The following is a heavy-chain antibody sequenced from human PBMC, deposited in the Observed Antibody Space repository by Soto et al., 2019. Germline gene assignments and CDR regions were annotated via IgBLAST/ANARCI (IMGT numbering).Heavy chain of an antibody. CDR1: GGSISSGGYS. CDR3: ARHPSLWFGESLYYGMDV. V-gene: IGHV4-30-2*01. CDR2: MYHSGST. D-gene: IGHD3-10*01. Sequence: PSETLSLTCAVSGGSISSGGYSWSWIRQPPGKGLEWIGYMYHSGSTYYNPSLKSRVTISIDRSKNQFSLKLSSVTAADTAVYYCARHPSLWFGESLYYGMDVWGQGTTVTVSS. J-gene: IGHJ6*02.